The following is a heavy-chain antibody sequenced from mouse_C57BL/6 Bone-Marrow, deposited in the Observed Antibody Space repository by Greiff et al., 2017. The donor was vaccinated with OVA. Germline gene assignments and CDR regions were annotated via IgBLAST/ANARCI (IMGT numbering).Heavy chain of an antibody. J-gene: IGHJ2*01. CDR3: ALVVGDYFDY. Sequence: LQQPGAELVRPGSSVKLSCKASGYTFTSYWMDWVKQRPGQGLEWIGNIYPSDSETHYNQKFKDKATLTVDKSSSTAYMQLSSLTSEDSAVYYCALVVGDYFDYWGQGTTLTVSS. CDR1: GYTFTSYW. CDR2: IYPSDSET. V-gene: IGHV1-61*01. D-gene: IGHD1-1*01.